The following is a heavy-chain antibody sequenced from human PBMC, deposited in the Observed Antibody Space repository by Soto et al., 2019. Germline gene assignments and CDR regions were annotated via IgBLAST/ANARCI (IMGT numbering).Heavy chain of an antibody. CDR1: GFTFSNYA. D-gene: IGHD6-19*01. CDR3: AKTLSNRIGVAAFDC. Sequence: DVHLLDSGGGLVQPGGSLRLSCAASGFTFSNYAMTWVRQAPGKGLEWVSGVCGNCVSTYYADSVKGRFTISRDNSNDRLYLQMKSLTAEDTAIYYCAKTLSNRIGVAAFDCCGQGSLVTVSS. CDR2: VCGNCVST. V-gene: IGHV3-23*01. J-gene: IGHJ4*02.